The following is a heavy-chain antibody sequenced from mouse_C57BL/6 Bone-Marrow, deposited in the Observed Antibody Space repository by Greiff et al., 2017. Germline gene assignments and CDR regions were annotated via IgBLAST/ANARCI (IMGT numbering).Heavy chain of an antibody. CDR3: EKEGHDGYYVGFAY. Sequence: EVPLQQSGPELVKPGASVKISCKASGYSFTDYNMNWVKQSNGKSLEWIGVINSNYGTTSYNQKFKGKATLYIDQSSSTDYMQHNRLTSVDSAVKDCEKEGHDGYYVGFAYWGQGTLVTVSA. J-gene: IGHJ3*01. V-gene: IGHV1-39*01. D-gene: IGHD2-3*01. CDR1: GYSFTDYN. CDR2: INSNYGTT.